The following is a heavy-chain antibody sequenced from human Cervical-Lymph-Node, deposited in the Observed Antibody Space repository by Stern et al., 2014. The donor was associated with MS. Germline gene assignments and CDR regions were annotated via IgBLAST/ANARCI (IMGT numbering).Heavy chain of an antibody. Sequence: EVQLGESGGGVIQPGGSLRLSCTASGFTVSRGYMTWVRQAPGKGLEWVSLITNVGSTFYTASVKGRFTISRDDSKNTVYLHMTSLRAEDTAMYYCARDTSSPERSDWWGQGTLVTVSS. CDR3: ARDTSSPERSDW. CDR2: ITNVGST. J-gene: IGHJ4*02. CDR1: GFTVSRGY. V-gene: IGHV3-53*01. D-gene: IGHD1-1*01.